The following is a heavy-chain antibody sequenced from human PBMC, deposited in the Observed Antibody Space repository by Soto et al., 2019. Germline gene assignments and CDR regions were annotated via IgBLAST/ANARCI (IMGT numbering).Heavy chain of an antibody. CDR3: ARSLADSTYYYDSSGDAFDI. V-gene: IGHV1-69*13. D-gene: IGHD3-22*01. Sequence: SVKVSCNASGGTFSSYSISWVRQAPGQGLEWMGGIIPIFGTANYAQKFQGRVTITADESTSTAYMELSSLRSEDTAVYYCARSLADSTYYYDSSGDAFDIWGQGTMVTVSS. CDR1: GGTFSSYS. J-gene: IGHJ3*02. CDR2: IIPIFGTA.